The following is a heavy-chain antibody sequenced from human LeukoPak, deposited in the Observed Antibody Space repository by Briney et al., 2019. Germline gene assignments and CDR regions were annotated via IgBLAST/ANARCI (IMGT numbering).Heavy chain of an antibody. CDR3: AKGSDYDSSGYYYVWGTFDY. D-gene: IGHD3-22*01. V-gene: IGHV3-30*18. J-gene: IGHJ4*02. CDR2: ISYDGSNK. Sequence: PGRSLRLSCAASGFTFSSYGMHWVRQAPGKGLEWVAVISYDGSNKYYADSVKGRFTISRDNAKNSLYLQMNSLRAEDTALYYCAKGSDYDSSGYYYVWGTFDYWGQGTLVTVSS. CDR1: GFTFSSYG.